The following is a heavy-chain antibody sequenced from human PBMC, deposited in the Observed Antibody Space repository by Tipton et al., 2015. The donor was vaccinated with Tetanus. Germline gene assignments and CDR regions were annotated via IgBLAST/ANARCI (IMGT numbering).Heavy chain of an antibody. CDR3: VRHAFSSSSSIDY. V-gene: IGHV4-39*01. CDR2: IYYSGTS. J-gene: IGHJ4*02. Sequence: TLSLTCTVSGGSVSSSFFYWGWIRQAPGKGLDWIANIYYSGTSYYKPSLETRFTISIDTSKNQFSLKLSSVTAADTAVYYCVRHAFSSSSSIDYWGQGHLVTVSS. D-gene: IGHD6-6*01. CDR1: GGSVSSSFFY.